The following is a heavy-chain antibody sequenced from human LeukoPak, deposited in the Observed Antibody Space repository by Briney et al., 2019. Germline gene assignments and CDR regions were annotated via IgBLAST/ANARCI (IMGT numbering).Heavy chain of an antibody. D-gene: IGHD1-7*01. CDR1: GFTFSSYA. V-gene: IGHV3-23*01. J-gene: IGHJ6*03. CDR2: ISGSGGST. Sequence: GGSLRLSCAASGFTFSSYAMSWVRQAPGKGLEWVSAISGSGGSTYYADSVKGRFTISRDNSKNTLYLQMNSLRAEDTAVYYCAKDSRLSTNYRSFYYYYYMDVWGKGTTVTVSS. CDR3: AKDSRLSTNYRSFYYYYYMDV.